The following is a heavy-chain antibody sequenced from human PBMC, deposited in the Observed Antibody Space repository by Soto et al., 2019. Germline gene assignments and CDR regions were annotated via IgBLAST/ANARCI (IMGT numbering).Heavy chain of an antibody. Sequence: EVQLVQSGAEVKKPGESLRISCKGSGYSFTSYWISWVRQMPGKGLEWMGRIDPSDSYTNYSPSFQGHVTISADKSISTAYLQWSSLKASDTAMYYCARTIVVVAATPYGMDVWGQGTTVTVSS. J-gene: IGHJ6*02. V-gene: IGHV5-10-1*01. D-gene: IGHD2-15*01. CDR2: IDPSDSYT. CDR1: GYSFTSYW. CDR3: ARTIVVVAATPYGMDV.